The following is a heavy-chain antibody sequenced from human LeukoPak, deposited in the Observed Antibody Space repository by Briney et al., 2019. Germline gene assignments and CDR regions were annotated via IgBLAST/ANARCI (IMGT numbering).Heavy chain of an antibody. J-gene: IGHJ5*02. CDR1: GYTFISYY. CDR3: ARTSMYYDFWSGYLTPNWFDP. D-gene: IGHD3-3*01. CDR2: INPNSGGT. Sequence: ASVKVSCKASGYTFISYYMHWVRQAPGQGLEWMGWINPNSGGTNYAQKFQGRVTMTRDTSISTAYMELSRLRSDDTAVYYCARTSMYYDFWSGYLTPNWFDPWGQGTLVTVSS. V-gene: IGHV1-2*02.